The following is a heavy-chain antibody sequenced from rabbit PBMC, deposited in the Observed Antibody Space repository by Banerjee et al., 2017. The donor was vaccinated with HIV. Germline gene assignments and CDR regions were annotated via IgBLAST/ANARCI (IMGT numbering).Heavy chain of an antibody. V-gene: IGHV1S40*01. Sequence: QSLEESGGDLVKPGESLTLTCTASGFDFISTAMCWVRQAPGKGLEWIACIDAGSSGGAYYASWAKGRFTISKTSSTTVTLQMTSLTAADTATYFCARWGAGYADYGYGVSDLWGPGTLVTVS. D-gene: IGHD6-1*01. CDR2: IDAGSSGGA. CDR1: GFDFISTA. J-gene: IGHJ4*01. CDR3: ARWGAGYADYGYGVSDL.